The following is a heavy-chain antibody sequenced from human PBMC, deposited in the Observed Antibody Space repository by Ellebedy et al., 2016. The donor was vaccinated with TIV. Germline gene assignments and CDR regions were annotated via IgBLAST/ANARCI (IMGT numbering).Heavy chain of an antibody. D-gene: IGHD1-26*01. CDR2: ITNNGRGGTT. Sequence: GESLKISCAASGFTFSDHYMDWVRQAPGKGLEWVGLITNNGRGGTTEYAESVKSRITISRDDSNNLLYLQLNSLKSEDTAVYYCASLVVGGTPSDYWGQGTLVTVSS. CDR1: GFTFSDHY. CDR3: ASLVVGGTPSDY. V-gene: IGHV3-72*01. J-gene: IGHJ4*02.